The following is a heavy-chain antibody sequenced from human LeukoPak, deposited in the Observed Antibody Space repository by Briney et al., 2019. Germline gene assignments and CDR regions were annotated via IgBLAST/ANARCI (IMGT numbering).Heavy chain of an antibody. CDR1: GGSISTSSYY. CDR2: IYYSGST. J-gene: IGHJ3*02. CDR3: ARGLGYGSGSYYLGFDM. Sequence: PSETLSLTCTVFGGSISTSSYYWGWIRQPPGKGLEWIESIYYSGSTYYNPSLKSRVTISVDTARNQFSLKLSSVSAADTAVYYCARGLGYGSGSYYLGFDMWGQGTMVTVSS. V-gene: IGHV4-39*01. D-gene: IGHD3-10*01.